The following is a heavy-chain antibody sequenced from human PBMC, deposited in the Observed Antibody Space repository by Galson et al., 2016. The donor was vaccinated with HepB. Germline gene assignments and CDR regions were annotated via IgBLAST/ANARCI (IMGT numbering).Heavy chain of an antibody. V-gene: IGHV3-48*02. Sequence: SLRLSCATSGFTFSRYAMTWVRQAPGKGLEWVSYISRSSDTIYYADSVKGRFTISRDDAKNSLYLQMSSRRDEDTAVYYCARDSGVAGADDSWGQGTLVAVSS. CDR3: ARDSGVAGADDS. J-gene: IGHJ5*01. CDR2: ISRSSDTI. CDR1: GFTFSRYA. D-gene: IGHD6-13*01.